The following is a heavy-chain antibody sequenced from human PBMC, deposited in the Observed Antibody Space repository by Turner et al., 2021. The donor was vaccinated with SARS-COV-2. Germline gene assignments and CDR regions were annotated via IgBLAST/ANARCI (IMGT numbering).Heavy chain of an antibody. V-gene: IGHV3-33*01. CDR2: IWLDVSNK. J-gene: IGHJ4*02. D-gene: IGHD3-22*01. CDR3: ARDRAFGDSSGRDY. CDR1: GFTFSSYG. Sequence: QVQLVESGGGVIQPGRSLRVSCAASGFTFSSYGMHWGRQAPGKGLEWVAVIWLDVSNKDYADAVKGRITISRDNSKNTLYLKMNSLRAEDTAVYYCARDRAFGDSSGRDYWGQGTLVTVSS.